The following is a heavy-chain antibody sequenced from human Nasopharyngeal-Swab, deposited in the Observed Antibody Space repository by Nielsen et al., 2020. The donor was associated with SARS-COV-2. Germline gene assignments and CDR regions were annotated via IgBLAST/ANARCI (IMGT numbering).Heavy chain of an antibody. J-gene: IGHJ6*03. CDR2: ISPSGDST. CDR3: AKGRGSYYYYMDV. V-gene: IGHV3-23*01. Sequence: VRQAPGKGLQWVSSISPSGDSTYNADSVKGRFTLLRDTSVNTLYLQMNSPRAEDTAVYYCAKGRGSYYYYMDVWGKGTTVTVSS. D-gene: IGHD3-10*01.